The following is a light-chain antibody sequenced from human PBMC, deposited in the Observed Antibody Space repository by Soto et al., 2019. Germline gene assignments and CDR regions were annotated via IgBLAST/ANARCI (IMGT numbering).Light chain of an antibody. J-gene: IGLJ2*01. CDR1: NIGSKS. CDR2: YDS. CDR3: QVWDSSSDHVV. Sequence: SYELTQPPSVSVAPGQTARITCGGNNIGSKSVHWYQQKPGQAPVLVIYYDSDRPSRIPERFSGSDSGNTATLTISRVEAGDEADYYCQVWDSSSDHVVFGGGTKVTVL. V-gene: IGLV3-21*04.